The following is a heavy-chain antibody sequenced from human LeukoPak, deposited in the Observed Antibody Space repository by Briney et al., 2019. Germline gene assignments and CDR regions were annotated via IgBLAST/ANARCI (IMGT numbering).Heavy chain of an antibody. CDR3: ARLSLGLVPAVKDY. J-gene: IGHJ4*02. CDR1: GGSISSYY. Sequence: SETLSLTCTVSGGSISSYYWSWIRQPPGKGLEWIGYIYYSGSTNCNPSLKSRVTISVDTSKNQFSLKLSSVTAADTAVYYCARLSLGLVPAVKDYWGQGTLVTVSS. CDR2: IYYSGST. D-gene: IGHD2-2*01. V-gene: IGHV4-59*08.